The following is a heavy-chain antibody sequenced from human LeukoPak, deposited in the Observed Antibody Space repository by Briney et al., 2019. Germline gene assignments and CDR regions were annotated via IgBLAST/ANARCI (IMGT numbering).Heavy chain of an antibody. CDR1: GYTFTNYY. CDR3: ARDPPPHSSGWYRAQDY. J-gene: IGHJ4*02. D-gene: IGHD6-19*01. CDR2: IIPILGIA. V-gene: IGHV1-69*04. Sequence: SVKVSCKASGYTFTNYYMHWVRQAPGQGLEWMGRIIPILGIANYAQKFQGRVTITADKSTSTAYMELSSLRSEDTAVYYCARDPPPHSSGWYRAQDYWGQGTLVTVSS.